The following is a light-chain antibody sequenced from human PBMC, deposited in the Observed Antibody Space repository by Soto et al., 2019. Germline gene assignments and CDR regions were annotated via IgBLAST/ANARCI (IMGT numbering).Light chain of an antibody. J-gene: IGKJ4*01. CDR1: QSISSW. V-gene: IGKV1-5*01. CDR3: QQYNSYRLT. Sequence: DIQMTQSPSTLSASVGGRVTITCRASQSISSWLAWYQQKPGKAPKLLIYDASSLESGVPSRFSGSGSGTEFTLTISSLQPDDFATYYCQQYNSYRLTFGGGTKVDIK. CDR2: DAS.